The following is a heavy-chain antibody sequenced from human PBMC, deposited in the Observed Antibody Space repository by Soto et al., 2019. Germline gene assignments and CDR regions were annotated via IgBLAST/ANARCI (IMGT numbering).Heavy chain of an antibody. D-gene: IGHD5-12*01. CDR1: GYTFTSCC. Sequence: ASVKVSCKASGYTFTSCCISWVRQAPGQGLEWMGWISAYNGNTNYAQKLQGRVTMTTDTSTSTAYMELRSLRSDDTAVYYCARSLRSYSRYDYFDYWGQGTLVTVSS. CDR3: ARSLRSYSRYDYFDY. J-gene: IGHJ4*02. V-gene: IGHV1-18*01. CDR2: ISAYNGNT.